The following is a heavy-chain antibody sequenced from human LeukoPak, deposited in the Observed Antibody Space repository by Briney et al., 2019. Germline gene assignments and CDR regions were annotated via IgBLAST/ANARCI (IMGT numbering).Heavy chain of an antibody. V-gene: IGHV7-4-1*02. CDR2: INTNTGNP. Sequence: ASVKVSCKASGYTFTGYAMNWVRQAPGQGLEWMGWINTNTGNPTYAQGFTGRFVFSLDTSVSTAYLQISSLKAEDTAVYFCARGGVDHYGSGTYYLMYYFDHWGQGALVTVSS. CDR1: GYTFTGYA. CDR3: ARGGVDHYGSGTYYLMYYFDH. J-gene: IGHJ4*02. D-gene: IGHD3-10*01.